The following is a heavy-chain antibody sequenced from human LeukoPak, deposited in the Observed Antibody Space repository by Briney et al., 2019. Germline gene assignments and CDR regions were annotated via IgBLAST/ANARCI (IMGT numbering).Heavy chain of an antibody. V-gene: IGHV4-39*01. Sequence: SETLSLTCTVSGGSISSGGYYWSWIRQHPGKGLEWIGYIYYSGSTYYNPSLKSRVTISVDTSKNQFSLKLSSVTAADTAMYYCARHFYGSGSYSAFDIWGQGTMVTVSS. D-gene: IGHD3-10*01. CDR2: IYYSGST. CDR1: GGSISSGGYY. CDR3: ARHFYGSGSYSAFDI. J-gene: IGHJ3*02.